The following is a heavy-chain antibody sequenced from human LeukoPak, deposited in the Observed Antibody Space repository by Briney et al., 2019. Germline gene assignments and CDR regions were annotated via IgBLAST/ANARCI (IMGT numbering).Heavy chain of an antibody. D-gene: IGHD6-13*01. J-gene: IGHJ4*02. CDR2: ISSSSSYI. CDR1: GFTFSSYS. Sequence: GGSLRLSCAASGFTFSSYSMNWVRQAPGKGLEWVSSISSSSSYIYYADSVKGRFTISRDNAKNSLYLQMNSLRAEDTAVYYCASPRLYWVYGGNYFDYWGQGTLVTVSS. V-gene: IGHV3-21*01. CDR3: ASPRLYWVYGGNYFDY.